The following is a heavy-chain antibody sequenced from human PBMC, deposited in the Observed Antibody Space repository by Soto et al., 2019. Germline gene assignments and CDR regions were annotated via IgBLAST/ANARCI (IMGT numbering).Heavy chain of an antibody. V-gene: IGHV5-51*03. CDR3: ARLRGGEARWLTDD. CDR2: IYPDDSDT. D-gene: IGHD3-10*01. Sequence: EVQLVQSGAEVKKPGESLKISCKGSGYSFTTYWIGWVRQMPGKGLELMGIIYPDDSDTRYSPSFQGQVTISADKSISTLYLQWSSLKASHIAMYYCARLRGGEARWLTDDWGQGTLVTVSS. J-gene: IGHJ4*02. CDR1: GYSFTTYW.